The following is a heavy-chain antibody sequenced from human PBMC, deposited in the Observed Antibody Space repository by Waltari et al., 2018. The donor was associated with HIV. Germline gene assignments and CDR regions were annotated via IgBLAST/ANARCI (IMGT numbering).Heavy chain of an antibody. CDR3: ARGFFQNDLRGLFDL. D-gene: IGHD3-16*01. Sequence: QVQLVQSGAEVKMPGASVRVSCKASGYSFIAYYVHWVRQAPGQGLQWMGRINPKSGVTNYPQKFQGRVSMTRDKSISTAYLEVTTLRSDDTAVYYCARGFFQNDLRGLFDLWGRGTLVTVSS. V-gene: IGHV1-2*06. CDR2: INPKSGVT. CDR1: GYSFIAYY. J-gene: IGHJ2*01.